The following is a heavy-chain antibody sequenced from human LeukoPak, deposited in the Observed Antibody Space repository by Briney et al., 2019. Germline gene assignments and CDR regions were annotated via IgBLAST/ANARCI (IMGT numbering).Heavy chain of an antibody. Sequence: GGSLRLSCAASGFTFSDYWMTWVRQAPGKGLEWVAVISYDGNNKYYADSVKGRFTISRDNSQNTVYLQMNSLRGEDTAVYYCAKGLAAAGQRGYFDCWGQGTLVTVSS. J-gene: IGHJ4*02. V-gene: IGHV3-30*18. CDR1: GFTFSDYW. D-gene: IGHD6-13*01. CDR3: AKGLAAAGQRGYFDC. CDR2: ISYDGNNK.